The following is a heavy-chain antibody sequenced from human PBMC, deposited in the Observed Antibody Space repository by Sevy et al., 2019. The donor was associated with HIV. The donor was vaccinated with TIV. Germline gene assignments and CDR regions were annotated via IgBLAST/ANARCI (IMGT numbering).Heavy chain of an antibody. V-gene: IGHV3-21*01. CDR2: ISRSSTYI. J-gene: IGHJ4*02. CDR1: GFTFSTYS. D-gene: IGHD7-27*01. Sequence: GGSLRLSCATSGFTFSTYSMNWVRQAPGKGLEWVSSISRSSTYIYYTDSVKGRFTLSRDNARNSLYLQMNSLRVDDTAVYYCARDLPNWGIDHWGQGTLVTVSS. CDR3: ARDLPNWGIDH.